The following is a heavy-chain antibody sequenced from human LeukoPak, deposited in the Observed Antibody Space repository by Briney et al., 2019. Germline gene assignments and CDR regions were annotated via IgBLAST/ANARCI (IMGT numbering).Heavy chain of an antibody. J-gene: IGHJ6*02. Sequence: GGSLRLSCAASGFTFSSYAMHWVRQAPGKGLEWVAVISYDGSNKYYADSVKGRFTISRDNSKNTLYLQMNSLRAEDTAVYYCASITEMDVWGQGTTVTVSS. CDR3: ASITEMDV. CDR1: GFTFSSYA. D-gene: IGHD3-10*01. V-gene: IGHV3-30-3*01. CDR2: ISYDGSNK.